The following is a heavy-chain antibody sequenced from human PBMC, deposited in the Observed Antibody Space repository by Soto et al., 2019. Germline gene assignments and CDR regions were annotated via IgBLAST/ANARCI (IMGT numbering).Heavy chain of an antibody. CDR1: GFTFSNYW. Sequence: EVQLVESGGGLVQPGGSLRLSCAASGFTFSNYWMHWVRQAPGKGLVWVSRISYDASSTDYADSVKGRFTISRDNDKNTLYVEMNSLSADDTGVYYRARDRMELMGHYHYGMDVWGQGTTVTVSS. J-gene: IGHJ6*02. CDR2: ISYDASST. D-gene: IGHD2-8*01. V-gene: IGHV3-74*01. CDR3: ARDRMELMGHYHYGMDV.